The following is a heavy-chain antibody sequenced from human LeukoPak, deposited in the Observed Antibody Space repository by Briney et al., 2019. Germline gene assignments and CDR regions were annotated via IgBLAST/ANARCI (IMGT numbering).Heavy chain of an antibody. V-gene: IGHV1-46*01. Sequence: GASVKVSCKASGYTFTSYYMHWVRQAPGQGLEWMGIINPSGGSTSYAQKFQGRVTMTRDTSTSTVYMELSSLRSEDTAVYYCARDRNYYGSGSYSYGMDVWGQGTTVTVSS. CDR1: GYTFTSYY. CDR3: ARDRNYYGSGSYSYGMDV. J-gene: IGHJ6*02. D-gene: IGHD3-10*01. CDR2: INPSGGST.